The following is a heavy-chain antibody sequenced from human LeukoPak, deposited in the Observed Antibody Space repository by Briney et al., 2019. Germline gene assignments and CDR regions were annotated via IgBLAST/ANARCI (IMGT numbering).Heavy chain of an antibody. CDR2: ISYDGSNK. D-gene: IGHD2-15*01. CDR1: GFTFSSYG. V-gene: IGHV3-30*03. CDR3: ARDGIVVVVAATPGYYGMDV. J-gene: IGHJ6*02. Sequence: GGSLRLSCAASGFTFSSYGMHWVRQAPGKGLEWVAVISYDGSNKYYADSVKGRFTISRGNSKNTLYLQMNSLRAEDTAVYCCARDGIVVVVAATPGYYGMDVWGQGTTVTVSS.